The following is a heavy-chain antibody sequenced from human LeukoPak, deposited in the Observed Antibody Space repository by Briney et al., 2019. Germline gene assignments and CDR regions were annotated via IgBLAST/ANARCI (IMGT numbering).Heavy chain of an antibody. D-gene: IGHD1-26*01. CDR1: GSTFSSYW. CDR2: INSDGSST. J-gene: IGHJ4*02. CDR3: ARPASDGSYYVSDY. V-gene: IGHV3-74*01. Sequence: GGSLRLSCAASGSTFSSYWMHWVRQAPGKGLVWVSRINSDGSSTNYADSVQGRFTISRDNAKNTLYLQMNSLRAEDTAVYYCARPASDGSYYVSDYWGQGTLVTVSS.